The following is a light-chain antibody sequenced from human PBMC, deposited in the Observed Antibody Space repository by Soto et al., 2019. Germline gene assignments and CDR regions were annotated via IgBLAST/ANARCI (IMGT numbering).Light chain of an antibody. CDR2: GHS. Sequence: QSVLTQPPSVSGAPGQRVTISCTGGSSNIGAGYYVHWYQQLPGTAPKLLIFGHSNRPSGVPDRFSGSKSGTSASLAITGLQAEDEADYYCQSYDGSLGVFGTGTKVTVL. J-gene: IGLJ1*01. CDR1: SSNIGAGYY. V-gene: IGLV1-40*01. CDR3: QSYDGSLGV.